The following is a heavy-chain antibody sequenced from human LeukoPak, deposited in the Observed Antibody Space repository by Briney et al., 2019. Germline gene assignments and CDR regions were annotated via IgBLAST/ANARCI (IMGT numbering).Heavy chain of an antibody. J-gene: IGHJ3*01. CDR1: GGSIRSYY. Sequence: PSETLSLTCTVSGGSIRSYYWSWIRQPPGKGLEWIGYIYYSGNRGSTSYNPSLKSRVTISADTSKNQLSLKLSSVAAADTAVYYCARHLMRGAFDFWGQGTMVTVSS. CDR2: IYYSGNRGST. V-gene: IGHV4-59*08. CDR3: ARHLMRGAFDF.